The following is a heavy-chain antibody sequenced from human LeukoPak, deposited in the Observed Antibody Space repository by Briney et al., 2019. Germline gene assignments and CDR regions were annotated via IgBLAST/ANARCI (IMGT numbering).Heavy chain of an antibody. D-gene: IGHD3-3*01. V-gene: IGHV4-34*01. CDR1: GGTFSGYY. Sequence: PSETLSPTCAVYGGTFSGYYWSWIRQSPAKGLEWIGQIYHTGSTNYNPSLESRVTISLDTPNNQFSLKLTSVTAADTAVYYCARDDFGVALGGVWGKGTTVTVSS. J-gene: IGHJ6*04. CDR3: ARDDFGVALGGV. CDR2: IYHTGST.